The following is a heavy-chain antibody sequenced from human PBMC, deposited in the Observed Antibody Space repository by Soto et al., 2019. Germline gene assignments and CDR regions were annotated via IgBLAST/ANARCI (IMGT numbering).Heavy chain of an antibody. J-gene: IGHJ4*02. CDR3: ARDLAVGLVDY. CDR2: ISAYNGNT. Sequence: QVQLVQSGAEVKKPGASVKVSCKASGYTFTSYGISWVRQAPGQGLEWMGWISAYNGNTKYTQKLQDRVTMTTDTSTSTGYMELRSLRSDDTAVYYCARDLAVGLVDYWGQGTLVTVSS. CDR1: GYTFTSYG. D-gene: IGHD6-19*01. V-gene: IGHV1-18*01.